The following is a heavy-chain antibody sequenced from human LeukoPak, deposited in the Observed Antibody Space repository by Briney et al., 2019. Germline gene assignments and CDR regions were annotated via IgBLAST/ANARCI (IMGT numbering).Heavy chain of an antibody. Sequence: GGSLRLSCAASGFTFSSYAMHWVRQAPGKGLEWVAVISYDGSNKYYADSVKGRFTISRDNSKNTLYLQMNSLRAEDTAVYYCAKDSGLGTKWELVLTFVYSGQGTLVTVSS. CDR2: ISYDGSNK. D-gene: IGHD1-26*01. J-gene: IGHJ4*02. V-gene: IGHV3-30-3*01. CDR1: GFTFSSYA. CDR3: AKDSGLGTKWELVLTFVY.